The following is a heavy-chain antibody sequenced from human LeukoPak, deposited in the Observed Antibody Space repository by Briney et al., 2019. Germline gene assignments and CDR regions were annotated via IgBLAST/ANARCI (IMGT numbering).Heavy chain of an antibody. CDR3: AKATRSSLVASFDV. V-gene: IGHV3-7*03. Sequence: GGSLRLSCAASGFTFSSYWMSWVRQAPGKGLEWVANIKQDGSEKNYVDSVKGRFTISRDNAKNSLYLQMNGLRPEDTALYYCAKATRSSLVASFDVWGHGTMVTVSS. CDR1: GFTFSSYW. J-gene: IGHJ3*01. CDR2: IKQDGSEK. D-gene: IGHD2-8*02.